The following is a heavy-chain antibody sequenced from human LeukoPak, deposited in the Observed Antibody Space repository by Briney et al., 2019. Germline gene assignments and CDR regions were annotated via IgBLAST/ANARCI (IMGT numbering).Heavy chain of an antibody. CDR2: IYYSGST. CDR3: ATTTIRMGY. V-gene: IGHV4-39*07. J-gene: IGHJ4*02. D-gene: IGHD1-1*01. Sequence: SETLSLTCTVSGGSISSSSYYWGWIRQSPGKGLEWIGSIYYSGSTYYNPSLKSRVTISIDTSKNQFSLKLSSVTAADTAVYYCATTTIRMGYWGQGTLVTVSS. CDR1: GGSISSSSYY.